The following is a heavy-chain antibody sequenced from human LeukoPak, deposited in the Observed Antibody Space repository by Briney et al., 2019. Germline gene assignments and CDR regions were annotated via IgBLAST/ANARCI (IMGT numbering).Heavy chain of an antibody. CDR3: AGALEDAFDI. V-gene: IGHV4-59*01. D-gene: IGHD1-1*01. CDR1: GGSISSYY. CDR2: IYYSGST. J-gene: IGHJ3*02. Sequence: PSETLSLTCTVSGGSISSYYWSWIRQPPGKGLEWIGYIYYSGSTNYNPSLKSRVTISVDTSKNQFSLKLSSVTAADTAVYYCAGALEDAFDIWGQGTMVTVSS.